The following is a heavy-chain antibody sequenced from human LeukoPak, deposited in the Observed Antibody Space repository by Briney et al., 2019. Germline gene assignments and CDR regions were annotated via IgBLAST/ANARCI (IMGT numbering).Heavy chain of an antibody. V-gene: IGHV4-39*07. D-gene: IGHD3-22*01. CDR3: ARAYVSRWLLPYLDY. J-gene: IGHJ4*02. CDR2: IYYSGST. CDR1: GGSISSSSYY. Sequence: SETLSLTCTVSGGSISSSSYYWGWIRQPPGKGLEWIGSIYYSGSTYYNPSLKSRVTISVDTSKNQFSLKLSSVTAADTAVYYCARAYVSRWLLPYLDYWGQGTLVTVSS.